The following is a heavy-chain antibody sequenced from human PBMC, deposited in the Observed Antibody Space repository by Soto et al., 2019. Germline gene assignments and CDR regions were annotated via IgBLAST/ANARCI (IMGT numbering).Heavy chain of an antibody. CDR2: IYYNGST. CDR3: ARDEFYGSEIYFYYYGMDV. J-gene: IGHJ6*02. V-gene: IGHV4-31*03. Sequence: SETLSLTCSVSGGSISVGGYFWSWVRQPPGKGLEWIGHIYYNGSTYYNPSLKSRVTISVDTSKNQFSLRLTSATAADTAVYYCARDEFYGSEIYFYYYGMDVWGQGTTVTVSS. CDR1: GGSISVGGYF. D-gene: IGHD3-10*01.